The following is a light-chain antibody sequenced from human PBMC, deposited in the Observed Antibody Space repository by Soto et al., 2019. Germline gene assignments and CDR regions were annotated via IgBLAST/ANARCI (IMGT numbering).Light chain of an antibody. CDR1: SRDVGSYNL. CDR3: CSYAGSSTYV. CDR2: EGS. J-gene: IGLJ1*01. Sequence: QSALTQPASVSGSPGQSITITCTGTSRDVGSYNLVSWYQQNPGKAPKLMIYEGSKRPSGVSNRFSGSKSGNTASLTISGLQAEDEAEYYCCSYAGSSTYVFGTGTKVTVL. V-gene: IGLV2-23*01.